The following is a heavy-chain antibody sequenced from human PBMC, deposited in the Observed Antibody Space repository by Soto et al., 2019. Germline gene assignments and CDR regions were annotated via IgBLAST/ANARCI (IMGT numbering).Heavy chain of an antibody. CDR2: IWWEEDR. CDR3: AHFMIAWGGVSALDAFDI. Sequence: SGPTLVNPTQTLTLTCSFSEFSLSTSRVGVAWMRQPSVMALGWHAIIWWEEDRRYSPSLTTRLPITKDTYKNQAVLTLPNLDPGDTAIYCCAHFMIAWGGVSALDAFDIWGQGTIVTVSS. D-gene: IGHD3-16*01. J-gene: IGHJ3*02. V-gene: IGHV2-5*02. CDR1: EFSLSTSRVG.